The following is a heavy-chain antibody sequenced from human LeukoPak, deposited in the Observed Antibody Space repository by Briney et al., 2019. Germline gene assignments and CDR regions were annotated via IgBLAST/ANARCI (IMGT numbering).Heavy chain of an antibody. CDR1: GYTFTGYY. CDR2: INPNSGGT. D-gene: IGHD3-3*01. CDR3: ARDFRYYDFWSEGWFDP. V-gene: IGHV1-2*06. Sequence: ASVKVSCKASGYTFTGYYMHWVRQAPGQGLGWMGRINPNSGGTNYAQKFQGRVTMTRDTSISTAYMELSRLRSDDTAVYYCARDFRYYDFWSEGWFDPWGQGTLVTVSS. J-gene: IGHJ5*02.